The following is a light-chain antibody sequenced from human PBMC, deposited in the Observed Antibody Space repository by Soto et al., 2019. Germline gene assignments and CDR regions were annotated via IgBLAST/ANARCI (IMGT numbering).Light chain of an antibody. CDR1: SSNIGAGYD. V-gene: IGLV1-40*01. CDR3: QSYDSSLRFVV. CDR2: GNS. J-gene: IGLJ2*01. Sequence: QSVLTQPPSVSGAPGQRVTISCTGSSSNIGAGYDVHWYQQLPGTAPKLLIYGNSNRPSGVPDRFSGSKSGTSASLDITGLQAEDEADYYCQSYDSSLRFVVFGGGTKVTVL.